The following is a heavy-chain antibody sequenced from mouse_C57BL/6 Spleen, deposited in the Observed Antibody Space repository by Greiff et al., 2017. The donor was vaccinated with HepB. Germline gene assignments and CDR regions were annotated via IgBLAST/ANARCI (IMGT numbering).Heavy chain of an antibody. D-gene: IGHD1-1*01. CDR2: IYPGDGDT. V-gene: IGHV1-82*01. CDR1: GYAFSSSW. Sequence: VQLQQSGPELVKPGASVKISCKASGYAFSSSWMNWVKQRPGKGLEWIGRIYPGDGDTNYNGKFKGKATLTADTSSSTAYMQLSSLTSEDSAVYFCSSHYYGSSYDYYAMDYWGQGTSVTVSS. J-gene: IGHJ4*01. CDR3: SSHYYGSSYDYYAMDY.